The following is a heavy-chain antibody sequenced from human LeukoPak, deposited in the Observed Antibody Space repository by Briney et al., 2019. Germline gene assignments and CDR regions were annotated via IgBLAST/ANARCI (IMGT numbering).Heavy chain of an antibody. CDR2: IYYSGST. D-gene: IGHD3-10*01. J-gene: IGHJ5*02. CDR3: ARNRYYYGSGNYGVPNWFDP. V-gene: IGHV4-39*01. Sequence: SETLSLTCSVSGVSISSNSYYWGWIRQPPGKGLKWIGSIYYSGSTYYNPSLKSRVTISVDTSKNQFSLKLSSVTVADTAVYYCARNRYYYGSGNYGVPNWFDPWGQGTLVTVSS. CDR1: GVSISSNSYY.